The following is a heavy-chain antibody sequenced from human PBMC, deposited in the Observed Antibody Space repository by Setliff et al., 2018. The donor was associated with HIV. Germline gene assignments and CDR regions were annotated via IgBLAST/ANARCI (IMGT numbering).Heavy chain of an antibody. V-gene: IGHV3-53*01. D-gene: IGHD3-10*01. CDR2: IYSGGST. J-gene: IGHJ5*02. CDR3: AKSGFGVVALGINNYFDP. CDR1: EVIVSNNY. Sequence: GGSLRLSCAVSEVIVSNNYMSWVRQAPGKGLEWVSVIYSGGSTDHADSVKGRFTISRDNSKNTVYLQMTSLRAEDTAVYYCAKSGFGVVALGINNYFDPWGQGTLVTVSS.